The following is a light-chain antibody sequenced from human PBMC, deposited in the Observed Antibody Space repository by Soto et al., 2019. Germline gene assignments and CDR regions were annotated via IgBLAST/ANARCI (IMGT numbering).Light chain of an antibody. CDR3: QQSHNIPLA. CDR2: AAS. V-gene: IGKV1-39*01. CDR1: QSISRH. J-gene: IGKJ4*01. Sequence: INQSTSSLSASVGDRVTITCRASQSISRHLSWYQQKPGKAPQLLIYAASRLQSGVPARFSGSGSGTEFTLTISSLQPEHSATYYCQQSHNIPLASGGGTKVDIK.